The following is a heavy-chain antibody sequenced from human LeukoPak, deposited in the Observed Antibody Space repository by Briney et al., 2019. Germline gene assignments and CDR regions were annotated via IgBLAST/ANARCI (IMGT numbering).Heavy chain of an antibody. D-gene: IGHD2-15*01. Sequence: SGTLSLTCAVYGGSFSGYYWSWIRQPPGKGLEWIGEINHSGSTNYNPSLKSRVTISVDTSKNQFSLKLSSVTAADTAVYYCARGKIVVVVAATLSRWFDPWGQGTLVTVSS. CDR3: ARGKIVVVVAATLSRWFDP. J-gene: IGHJ5*02. CDR2: INHSGST. CDR1: GGSFSGYY. V-gene: IGHV4-34*01.